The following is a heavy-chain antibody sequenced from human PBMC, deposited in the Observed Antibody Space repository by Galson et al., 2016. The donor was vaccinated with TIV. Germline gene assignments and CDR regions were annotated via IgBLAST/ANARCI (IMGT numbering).Heavy chain of an antibody. J-gene: IGHJ4*02. CDR1: GYAFTSYD. V-gene: IGHV1-46*04. CDR3: ARGPGDQWLLDY. Sequence: SVKDSCKAAGYAFTSYDIHWVRQAPGQGLEWMGIINPDGGTTVYAQKLQDRVTMTRDTSTSTVYMDLSSLRSDDTAVYFCARGPGDQWLLDYWGLGTLVTVSS. D-gene: IGHD6-19*01. CDR2: INPDGGTT.